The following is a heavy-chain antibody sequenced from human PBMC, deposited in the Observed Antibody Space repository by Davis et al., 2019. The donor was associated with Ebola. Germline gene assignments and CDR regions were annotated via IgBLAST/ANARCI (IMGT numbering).Heavy chain of an antibody. J-gene: IGHJ4*02. CDR2: VSGSGGST. V-gene: IGHV3-23*01. D-gene: IGHD3-22*01. CDR3: AKPIGGYDSSGYSDY. Sequence: PGGSLRLSCAASGFTFSSYVMSWVRQAPGKGLEWVSAVSGSGGSTYYADSVKGRFTISRDNSKNTLYLQMNSLRAEDTAVYYCAKPIGGYDSSGYSDYWGQGTLVTVSS. CDR1: GFTFSSYV.